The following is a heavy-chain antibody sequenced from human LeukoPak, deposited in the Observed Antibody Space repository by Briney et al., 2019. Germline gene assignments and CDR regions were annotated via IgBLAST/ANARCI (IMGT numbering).Heavy chain of an antibody. Sequence: GGSLRLSCAASGFTFSSYAMHWVRQAPGKGLEWVAVISYDGSNKYYADSVKGRFTISRDNSKNTLYLQMNSLRAEDTAVYYCARDGRYNLFDYWGQGTLVTVAS. D-gene: IGHD5-24*01. CDR2: ISYDGSNK. CDR3: ARDGRYNLFDY. V-gene: IGHV3-30-3*01. J-gene: IGHJ4*02. CDR1: GFTFSSYA.